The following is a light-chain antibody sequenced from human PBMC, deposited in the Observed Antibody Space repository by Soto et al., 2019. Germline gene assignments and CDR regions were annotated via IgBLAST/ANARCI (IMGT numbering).Light chain of an antibody. CDR3: QQGNSFPPT. V-gene: IGKV1-12*01. CDR2: GAS. CDR1: QGITNW. J-gene: IGKJ2*01. Sequence: DIRMTQSPSSVSASVGDRVTITCRASQGITNWLAWYQQKPGKAPRLLIYGASTLQTGVPSRFSGSGSATDFSLTISSLQPEDFATYYCQQGNSFPPTFGQGTKLEIK.